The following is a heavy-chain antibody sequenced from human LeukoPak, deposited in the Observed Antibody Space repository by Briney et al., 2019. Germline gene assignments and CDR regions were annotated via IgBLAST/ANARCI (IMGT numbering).Heavy chain of an antibody. CDR3: ARQGVATAIDY. CDR2: IYASGNN. CDR1: GGSISSYY. V-gene: IGHV4-4*07. Sequence: SETLSLTCTVSGGSISSYYWSWIRQAAGKGLEWIGRIYASGNNNYNASLKSRVTMTVETYKNLFALKLSTVTAADTAVYYCARQGVATAIDYWGQGTLVSVSS. D-gene: IGHD2-21*02. J-gene: IGHJ4*02.